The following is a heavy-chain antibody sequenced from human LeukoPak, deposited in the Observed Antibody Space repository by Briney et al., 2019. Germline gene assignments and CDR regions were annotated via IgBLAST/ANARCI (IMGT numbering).Heavy chain of an antibody. D-gene: IGHD3-3*01. V-gene: IGHV3-7*03. CDR1: GFTFSSYW. Sequence: GGSLRLSCAASGFTFSSYWMSWVRQAPGKGLEWVANIKQDGSEKYYVDSVKGRFTISRDNAKNSLYLQMNSLRAEDTAVYYCARAEKLRFLDRGYAFDIWGQGTMVTVSS. J-gene: IGHJ3*02. CDR2: IKQDGSEK. CDR3: ARAEKLRFLDRGYAFDI.